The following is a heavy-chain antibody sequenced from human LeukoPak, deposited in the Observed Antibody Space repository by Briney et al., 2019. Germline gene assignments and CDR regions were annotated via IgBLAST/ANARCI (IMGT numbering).Heavy chain of an antibody. CDR2: IYYSGST. CDR1: GGSISSYS. Sequence: SETLSLTCTVSGGSISSYSWSWLRQPPGKGLEWLGYIYYSGSTNYNPSLESRVTISVDTSKDQFSLKLNSVTASDTAVYFCARHEGSGLFNFDFWGQGTRVTVSS. J-gene: IGHJ4*02. V-gene: IGHV4-59*08. D-gene: IGHD6-19*01. CDR3: ARHEGSGLFNFDF.